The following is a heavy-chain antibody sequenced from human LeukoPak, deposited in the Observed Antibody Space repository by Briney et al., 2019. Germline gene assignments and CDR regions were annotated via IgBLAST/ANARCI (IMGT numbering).Heavy chain of an antibody. J-gene: IGHJ6*03. D-gene: IGHD3-22*01. CDR2: IYPGDSDT. CDR3: ARQVGNYYDSSGYYYGRSYYYYMDV. Sequence: GESLKISCKGSGYSFTSYWIGWVRQMPGKGLECMGIIYPGDSDTRYSPSFQGQVTISADKSISTAYLQWSSLKASDTAMYYCARQVGNYYDSSGYYYGRSYYYYMDVWGKGTTVTVSS. V-gene: IGHV5-51*01. CDR1: GYSFTSYW.